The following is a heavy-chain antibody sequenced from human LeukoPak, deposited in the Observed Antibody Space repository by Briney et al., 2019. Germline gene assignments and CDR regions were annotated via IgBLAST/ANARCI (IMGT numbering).Heavy chain of an antibody. D-gene: IGHD4-17*01. V-gene: IGHV4-59*01. Sequence: SETLSLTCTVSGGSISSYYWSWIRQPPGKGLEWIGYIYYSGSTNYNPSLKGRVTISVDTSKNQFSLKLSSVTAADTAVYYCARAPTVTLFDYWGQGTLVTVSS. J-gene: IGHJ4*02. CDR1: GGSISSYY. CDR2: IYYSGST. CDR3: ARAPTVTLFDY.